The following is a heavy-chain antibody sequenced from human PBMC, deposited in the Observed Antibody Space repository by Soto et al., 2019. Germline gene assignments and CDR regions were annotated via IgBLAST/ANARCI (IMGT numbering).Heavy chain of an antibody. J-gene: IGHJ6*03. CDR1: GVSINSYY. CDR3: ASSRREAHYSMHL. CDR2: VYHSGST. Sequence: QVQLQESGPGLVKPSETLSLTCTVSGVSINSYYWSWVRQPPGKGLEWIGYVYHSGSTNYNPSLQIRVAMYIDTPQSQFSLRLTSVSAADRAVCYCASSRREAHYSMHLWGKGTTVTVSS. V-gene: IGHV4-59*01.